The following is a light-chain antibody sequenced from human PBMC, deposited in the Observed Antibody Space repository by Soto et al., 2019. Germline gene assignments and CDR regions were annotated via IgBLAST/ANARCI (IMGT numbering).Light chain of an antibody. CDR1: QDISTL. CDR2: GAS. J-gene: IGKJ4*01. V-gene: IGKV1D-12*01. Sequence: DIQMTQSPSSVSASLGDTVTITCRASQDISTLLAWYQQKPGKAPKLLIYGASTLESGVPSRFSGRGSGTDFTLTISSLQPEDFATYFCQQSDSFPLTFGGGTKVEIK. CDR3: QQSDSFPLT.